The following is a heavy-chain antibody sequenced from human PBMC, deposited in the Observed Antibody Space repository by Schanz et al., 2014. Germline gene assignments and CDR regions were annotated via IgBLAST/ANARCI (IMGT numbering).Heavy chain of an antibody. J-gene: IGHJ6*02. CDR2: INSDGTKR. CDR3: RAPDYGMDV. V-gene: IGHV3-33*03. CDR1: GFTLSSYG. Sequence: QVRLVESGGGVVQPGRSLRLSCAASGFTLSSYGMHWVRQAPGKGLEWVAFINSDGTKRFYADSVKGRFTISRDNAKNSLFLQMNSLRAEDTGVYYCRAPDYGMDVWGQGTTVTVSS.